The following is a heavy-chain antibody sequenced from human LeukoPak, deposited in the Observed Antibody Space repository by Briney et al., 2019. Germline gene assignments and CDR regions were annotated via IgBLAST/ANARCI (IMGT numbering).Heavy chain of an antibody. D-gene: IGHD3-22*01. CDR2: ISNTKTYI. V-gene: IGHV3-21*01. CDR1: GFTFSSYS. J-gene: IGHJ4*02. Sequence: GGSLRLSCAASGFTFSSYSFNWVRQAPGKGLEWISPISNTKTYINYADSVKGRFTISRDNAKNSLSLHMTSLRAEDTAVYYCVRDGAYYDSAPYNFDFWGQGTLVAVSS. CDR3: VRDGAYYDSAPYNFDF.